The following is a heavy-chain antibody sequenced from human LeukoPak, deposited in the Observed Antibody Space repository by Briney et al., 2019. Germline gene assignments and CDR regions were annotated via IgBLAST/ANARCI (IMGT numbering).Heavy chain of an antibody. J-gene: IGHJ4*02. CDR1: GGSISSYY. Sequence: PSETLSLTCTVSGGSISSYYWSWIRQPAGKGLEWIGRIYTSGSTNYNPSLKSRVTMSVDRSKNQFSLKLSSVTAADTAVYYCARDLKEGYSYGIDYWGQGTLVTVSS. V-gene: IGHV4-4*07. CDR3: ARDLKEGYSYGIDY. D-gene: IGHD5-18*01. CDR2: IYTSGST.